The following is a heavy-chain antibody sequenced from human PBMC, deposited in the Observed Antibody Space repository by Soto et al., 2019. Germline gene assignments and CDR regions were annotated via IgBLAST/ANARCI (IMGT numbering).Heavy chain of an antibody. CDR1: GYTFTSYG. V-gene: IGHV1-18*01. D-gene: IGHD2-2*01. J-gene: IGHJ5*02. Sequence: ASVKVSCKASGYTFTSYGISWVRQAPGQGLERMGWISAYNGNTNYAQKLQGRVTMTTDTSTSTAYMELRSLRSDDTALYYCARGDIVVVPAEGFDPWGQGTLVTVSS. CDR3: ARGDIVVVPAEGFDP. CDR2: ISAYNGNT.